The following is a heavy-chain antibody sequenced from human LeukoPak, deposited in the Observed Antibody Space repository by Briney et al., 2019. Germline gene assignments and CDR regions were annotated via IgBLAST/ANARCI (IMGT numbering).Heavy chain of an antibody. CDR3: ANIHSSGSNRDY. Sequence: GGSLRLSCAASGFTFSSYWMHRVRRAPGKGLVWVSRINSDGSSTSYADSVKGRFTISRDNAKNTLYLQMNSLRAEDTAVFYCANIHSSGSNRDYWGQGTLVTVSS. J-gene: IGHJ4*02. CDR2: INSDGSST. CDR1: GFTFSSYW. D-gene: IGHD3-22*01. V-gene: IGHV3-74*01.